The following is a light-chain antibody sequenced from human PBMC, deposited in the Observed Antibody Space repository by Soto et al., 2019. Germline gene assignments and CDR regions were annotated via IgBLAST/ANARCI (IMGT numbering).Light chain of an antibody. CDR2: AAS. J-gene: IGKJ4*01. CDR1: QGISSY. CDR3: QQSYSTPLT. V-gene: IGKV1-39*01. Sequence: DIQLTQSPSSLSASVGDRVTITCRVSQGISSYLNWYRRKPGKAPEFLIYAASSLQSGVPSRFSGSGSGTDFTLTISSLQPEDFATYYCQQSYSTPLTFGGGTKVEMK.